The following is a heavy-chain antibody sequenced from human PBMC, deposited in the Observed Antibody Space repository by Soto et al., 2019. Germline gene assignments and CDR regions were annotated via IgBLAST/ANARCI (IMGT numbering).Heavy chain of an antibody. CDR1: GFSFSSYG. J-gene: IGHJ5*02. D-gene: IGHD6-19*01. CDR3: ARGGGSGTWFDP. V-gene: IGHV3-33*01. Sequence: QVQLVESGGGVVQPGRSLRLSCAASGFSFSSYGMHWVRQGPGKGLDWVALIYYDGSNKYYADSVKGRFTISRDNSKNSLYLQMNSLRAEDTAVYYCARGGGSGTWFDPWGQGTLVTVSS. CDR2: IYYDGSNK.